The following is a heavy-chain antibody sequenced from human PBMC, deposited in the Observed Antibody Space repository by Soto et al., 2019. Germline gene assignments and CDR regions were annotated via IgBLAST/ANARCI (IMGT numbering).Heavy chain of an antibody. V-gene: IGHV1-18*01. CDR3: ARDPVGGNWFDP. D-gene: IGHD1-26*01. Sequence: QVQLVQSGAEVKKPGASVKVSCKASGYTFTSYGISWVRQAPGQGLEWMGWINPYNGNTNYAQKLQGRVTVTTDTATSTGYMELRSLRSDDTAVYYCARDPVGGNWFDPWGQGTLVTVSS. CDR1: GYTFTSYG. J-gene: IGHJ5*02. CDR2: INPYNGNT.